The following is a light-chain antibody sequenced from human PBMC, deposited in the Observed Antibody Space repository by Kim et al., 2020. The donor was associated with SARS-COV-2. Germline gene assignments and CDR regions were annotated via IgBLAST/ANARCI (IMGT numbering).Light chain of an antibody. CDR3: QTWGTGIRV. Sequence: ASVKLTCTLCSGHSSYVIAWHQQQPEKGPRYLMKLNSDGSHSKGDGIPDRFSGSSSGAERYLTISSLQFEDEADYYCQTWGTGIRVFGGGTQLTVL. J-gene: IGLJ3*02. CDR1: SGHSSYV. V-gene: IGLV4-69*01. CDR2: LNSDGSH.